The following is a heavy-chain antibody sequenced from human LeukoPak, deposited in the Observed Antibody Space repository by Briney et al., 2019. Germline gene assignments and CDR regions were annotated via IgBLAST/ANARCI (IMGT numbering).Heavy chain of an antibody. V-gene: IGHV4-59*01. D-gene: IGHD6-19*01. J-gene: IGHJ4*02. CDR2: IYYSGST. Sequence: PSETLSLTCTVSGVSISSYYWSWIRQPPGKGLEWIGYIYYSGSTNYNPSLKSRVTISVDTSKNQFSLKLSSVTAADTAVYYCASSGWYPYWGQGTLVTVSS. CDR3: ASSGWYPY. CDR1: GVSISSYY.